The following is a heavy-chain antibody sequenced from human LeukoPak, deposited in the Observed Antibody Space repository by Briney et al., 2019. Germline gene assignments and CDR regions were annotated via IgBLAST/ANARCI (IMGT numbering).Heavy chain of an antibody. Sequence: GASVKVSCKASGYTFTRYGISWVRQAPGQGLEWMGWISAYNGDTNYAQRLQGRVTMTTDTSTSTAYMELRSLRSDDTAVYYCARSGPHPSFYYYYGMDVWGQGTTVTVSS. CDR1: GYTFTRYG. J-gene: IGHJ6*02. CDR2: ISAYNGDT. V-gene: IGHV1-18*01. D-gene: IGHD3-10*01. CDR3: ARSGPHPSFYYYYGMDV.